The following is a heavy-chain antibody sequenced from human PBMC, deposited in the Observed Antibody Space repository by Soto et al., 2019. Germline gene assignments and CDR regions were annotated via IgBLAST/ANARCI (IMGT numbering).Heavy chain of an antibody. CDR1: GFTFSSYG. Sequence: GGSLRLSCAASGFTFSSYGMHWVRQAPGKGLEWVAFISYDGSNKYYADSVTGRFTISRDNSKNKLFLQMNSLRAEDTAVYYCARGSGFLAGWAPFDPWGQGTLVTVSS. J-gene: IGHJ5*02. CDR2: ISYDGSNK. V-gene: IGHV3-30*19. CDR3: ARGSGFLAGWAPFDP. D-gene: IGHD3-3*01.